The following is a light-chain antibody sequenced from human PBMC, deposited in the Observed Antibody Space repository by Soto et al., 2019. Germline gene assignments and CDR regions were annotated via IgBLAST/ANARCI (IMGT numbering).Light chain of an antibody. J-gene: IGLJ1*01. Sequence: SLPTHPPSVSWAPGDGCTISCTESIANIGAAYNVDWHQQLPRTAPKLIIYGNNNRPSGVPARFSGSKSGTSASLAIAGRQAEDEGDYYCQSSDSSMSGYVFASGTKVPVL. CDR2: GNN. V-gene: IGLV1-40*01. CDR3: QSSDSSMSGYV. CDR1: IANIGAAYN.